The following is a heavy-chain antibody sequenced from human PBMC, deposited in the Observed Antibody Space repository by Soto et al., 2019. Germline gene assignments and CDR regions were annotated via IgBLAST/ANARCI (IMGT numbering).Heavy chain of an antibody. J-gene: IGHJ6*03. CDR1: GGSFSGYY. D-gene: IGHD6-6*01. Sequence: SETLSLTCAVYGGSFSGYYWSWIRQPPGKGLEWIGEINHSGSTNYNPSLKSRVTISVDTSKNQFSLKLSSVTAADTAVYYCARAALGYEYSSSIGYYYMDVWGKGTTVTVSS. CDR3: ARAALGYEYSSSIGYYYMDV. V-gene: IGHV4-34*01. CDR2: INHSGST.